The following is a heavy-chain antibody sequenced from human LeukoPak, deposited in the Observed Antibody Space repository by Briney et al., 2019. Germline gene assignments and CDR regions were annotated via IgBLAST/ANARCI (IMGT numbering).Heavy chain of an antibody. V-gene: IGHV3-53*01. CDR1: GFTVSSNY. D-gene: IGHD3-9*01. CDR2: IYSGGST. Sequence: GRSLRLSCAASGFTVSSNYMSWVRQAPGKGLEWVSVIYSGGSTYYADSVKGRFTISRDNAKNSLYLQMNSLRAEDTAVYYCARVLRYFDWVGGYYFDYWGQGTLVTVSS. CDR3: ARVLRYFDWVGGYYFDY. J-gene: IGHJ4*02.